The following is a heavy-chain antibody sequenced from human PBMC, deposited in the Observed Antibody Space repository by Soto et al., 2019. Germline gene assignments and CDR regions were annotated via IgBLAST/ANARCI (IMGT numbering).Heavy chain of an antibody. D-gene: IGHD4-4*01. V-gene: IGHV1-2*02. J-gene: IGHJ6*02. CDR1: GYPLTGPY. CDR2: INPSSCCH. Sequence: ASVKVSCKASGYPLTGPYIFWVRQAPGQGLARMRCINPSSCCHEVAEKFHGRATVTLDTPLKTVFVSLNSLTADDTVVYFCARDFKTYSNGVDVWGQGTTVTVSS. CDR3: ARDFKTYSNGVDV.